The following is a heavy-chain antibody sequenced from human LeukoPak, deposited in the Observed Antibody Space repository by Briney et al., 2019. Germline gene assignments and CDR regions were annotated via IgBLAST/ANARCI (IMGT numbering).Heavy chain of an antibody. CDR3: ARHLRFEGVVY. V-gene: IGHV3-7*01. CDR2: IKQDGSEK. J-gene: IGHJ4*02. CDR1: GFIFGSYW. D-gene: IGHD3-3*01. Sequence: GGSLRLSCAASGFIFGSYWMSWVRQAPGKGLEWVANIKQDGSEKYYVDSVKGRFTISRDNAKKSLFLQIDSLRAEDTAVYYGARHLRFEGVVYWGQGTLVTVSS.